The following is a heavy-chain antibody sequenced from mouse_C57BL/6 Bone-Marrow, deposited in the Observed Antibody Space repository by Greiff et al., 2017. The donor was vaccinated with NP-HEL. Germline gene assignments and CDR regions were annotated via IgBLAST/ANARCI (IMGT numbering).Heavy chain of an antibody. D-gene: IGHD1-1*01. CDR1: GYTFTDYY. CDR3: ARWDYYGTAWFAY. J-gene: IGHJ3*01. CDR2: IFPGSGST. Sequence: VQLQQSGPELVKPGASVKISCKASGYTFTDYYINWVKQRPGQGLEWIGWIFPGSGSTYYNEKFKGKATLTVDKSSSTAYMLLSSLTSEDSAVYFCARWDYYGTAWFAYWGQGTLVTVSA. V-gene: IGHV1-75*01.